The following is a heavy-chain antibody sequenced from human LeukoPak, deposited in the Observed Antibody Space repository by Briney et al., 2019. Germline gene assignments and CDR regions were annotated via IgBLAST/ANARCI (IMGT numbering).Heavy chain of an antibody. CDR2: IKSKSDGGTT. V-gene: IGHV3-15*01. D-gene: IGHD3-22*01. CDR3: TADDLDYYASSGLAY. J-gene: IGHJ4*02. CDR1: GFTFSTAW. Sequence: PGGSLRLSCAAYGFTFSTAWMNWVRQAPGKGLEWVGRIKSKSDGGTTDYVAPVKGRFTISRDDSKYTLYLQMNSLKTEDTAVYYCTADDLDYYASSGLAYWGQGTLVTVSS.